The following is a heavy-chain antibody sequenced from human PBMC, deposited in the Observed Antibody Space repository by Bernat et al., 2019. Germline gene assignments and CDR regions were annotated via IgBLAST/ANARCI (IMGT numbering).Heavy chain of an antibody. V-gene: IGHV5-10-1*03. CDR1: GYSFTSYW. CDR3: ASHGDSVDIGATNFDY. Sequence: LVQSGAEVKKPGESLRISCKGSGYSFTSYWISWVRQMPGKGLEWMGRIDPSDSYTNYSPSFQGHVTISADKSISTAYLQWSSLKASDTAMYYCASHGDSVDIGATNFDYWGQGTLVTVSS. CDR2: IDPSDSYT. J-gene: IGHJ4*02. D-gene: IGHD5-12*01.